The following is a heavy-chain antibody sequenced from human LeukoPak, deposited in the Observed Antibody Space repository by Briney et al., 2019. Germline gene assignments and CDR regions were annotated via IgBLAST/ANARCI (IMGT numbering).Heavy chain of an antibody. CDR2: ITNSGGDT. CDR1: GFTFSSYA. V-gene: IGHV3-23*01. CDR3: AKVGDYYGSGSYYNVDYYGMDV. D-gene: IGHD3-10*01. Sequence: SGGSLRLSCAASGFTFSSYAMSWVRQAPGKGLDWVSAITNSGGDTYHADSVKGRFTISRDNSKNTLYLQMNSLRAEDTAVYYCAKVGDYYGSGSYYNVDYYGMDVWGQGTTVTVSS. J-gene: IGHJ6*02.